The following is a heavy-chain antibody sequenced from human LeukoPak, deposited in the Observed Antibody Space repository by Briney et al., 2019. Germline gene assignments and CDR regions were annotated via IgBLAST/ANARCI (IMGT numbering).Heavy chain of an antibody. J-gene: IGHJ4*02. D-gene: IGHD2-15*01. CDR1: GGSISSGSYY. Sequence: SQTLSLTCTVSGGSISSGSYYWSWIRQPAGKGLEWIGRVYTSGSTNYNPSLKSRVTMSVDKPKNQFSLKLTSVTAADTAVYYCARKGYCSGGSCYYHFDYWGQGTLVAVSS. CDR2: VYTSGST. CDR3: ARKGYCSGGSCYYHFDY. V-gene: IGHV4-61*02.